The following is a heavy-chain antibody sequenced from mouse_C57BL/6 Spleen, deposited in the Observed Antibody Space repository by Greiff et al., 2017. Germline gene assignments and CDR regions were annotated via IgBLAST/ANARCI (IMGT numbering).Heavy chain of an antibody. D-gene: IGHD2-3*01. V-gene: IGHV1-64*01. CDR1: GYTFTSYW. J-gene: IGHJ4*01. Sequence: QVHVKQPGAELVKPGASVKLSCKASGYTFTSYWMHWVKQRPGQGLEWIGLIHPNSGSTNYNEKFKSKATLTVDKSSSTAYMQLSSLTSEDSAVYYCAREADGYYNAMDYWGQGTSVTVSS. CDR2: IHPNSGST. CDR3: AREADGYYNAMDY.